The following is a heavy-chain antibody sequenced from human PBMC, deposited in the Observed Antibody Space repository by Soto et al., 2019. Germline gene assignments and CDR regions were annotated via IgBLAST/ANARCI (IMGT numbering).Heavy chain of an antibody. D-gene: IGHD3-22*01. V-gene: IGHV4-61*01. CDR1: GGSVSSGYSY. Sequence: QEQLQESGPGLVKPSETLSLTCTVSGGSVSSGYSYWSWIRQPPGKGLEWIGYIYYSGSTKYNPALKSRLTISIDKSKDQFSLRLISVTAADTAVYYCARERWYYASSGRHDAFDIWGQGTMVIVSS. CDR3: ARERWYYASSGRHDAFDI. CDR2: IYYSGST. J-gene: IGHJ3*02.